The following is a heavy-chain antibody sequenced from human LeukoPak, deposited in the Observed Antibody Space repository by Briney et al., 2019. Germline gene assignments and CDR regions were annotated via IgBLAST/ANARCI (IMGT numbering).Heavy chain of an antibody. CDR3: ARDPGYSSGYLNWFDP. D-gene: IGHD3-22*01. V-gene: IGHV4-4*02. J-gene: IGHJ5*02. CDR1: GVSISSGHW. Sequence: SEILSLTCAVSGVSISSGHWWSWVRQPPGRGLEWIGEIYHSGSTNYNASLKSRVTISVDTSKNQFSLKVNSVTVADTAVYYCARDPGYSSGYLNWFDPWGQGTLVTVSS. CDR2: IYHSGST.